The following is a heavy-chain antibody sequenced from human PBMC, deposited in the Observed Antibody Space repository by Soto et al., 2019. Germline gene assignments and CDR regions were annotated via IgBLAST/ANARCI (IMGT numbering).Heavy chain of an antibody. CDR1: GFTFSSYA. CDR2: ISYDGSNK. V-gene: IGHV3-30*04. D-gene: IGHD3-22*01. CDR3: ARAKYKDYYDSRTTGYFQH. Sequence: GGSLRLSCAASGFTFSSYAMHWVRQAPGKGLEWVAVISYDGSNKYYADSVKGRFTISRDNSKNTLYLQMNSLRAEDTDVYYCARAKYKDYYDSRTTGYFQHWGQGTLVTVSS. J-gene: IGHJ1*01.